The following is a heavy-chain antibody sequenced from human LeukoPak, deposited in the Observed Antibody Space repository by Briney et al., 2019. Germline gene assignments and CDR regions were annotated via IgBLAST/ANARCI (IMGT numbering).Heavy chain of an antibody. CDR1: GFTFSAYT. D-gene: IGHD6-19*01. V-gene: IGHV3-21*01. Sequence: PGESLRLSCAASGFTFSAYTMNWVRQAPGKGLEWVSSIPSSSSDTYYTESVKGRFTISRDNAKNSLYLQMDSLRVDDTAVYYCVRGGYQEFYSWFEPWGQGILVTVSA. CDR2: IPSSSSDT. J-gene: IGHJ5*02. CDR3: VRGGYQEFYSWFEP.